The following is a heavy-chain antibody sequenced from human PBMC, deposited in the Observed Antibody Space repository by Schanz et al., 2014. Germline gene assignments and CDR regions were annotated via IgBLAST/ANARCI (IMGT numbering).Heavy chain of an antibody. CDR2: ISGDHRNT. V-gene: IGHV3-23*01. J-gene: IGHJ3*02. Sequence: EMQLLESGGGLIQPGGSLRLSCAASGFTFSTHAMSWVRQAPGKGLEWVSSISGDHRNTFYADSVKGRFTISRDNSKNTLYLQMNSLRAEDTAVYYCAKGRFGELSAFDIWGQGTMVTDSS. D-gene: IGHD3-10*01. CDR3: AKGRFGELSAFDI. CDR1: GFTFSTHA.